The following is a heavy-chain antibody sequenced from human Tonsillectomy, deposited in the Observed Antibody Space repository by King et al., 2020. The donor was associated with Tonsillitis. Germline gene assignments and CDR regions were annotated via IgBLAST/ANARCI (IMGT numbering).Heavy chain of an antibody. Sequence: EVQLVESGGGLVKPGGSLRLSCAASGFTFSNAWMSWVRQAPGKGLEWVGRIKSKTDGGTTDYAAPVKGRFTISRDDSENTLYLQMNSLKTEDTAVYYCTPQARNYYDSSGYPLDYWGQGTLVTVSS. D-gene: IGHD3-22*01. CDR3: TPQARNYYDSSGYPLDY. CDR2: IKSKTDGGTT. V-gene: IGHV3-15*01. J-gene: IGHJ4*02. CDR1: GFTFSNAW.